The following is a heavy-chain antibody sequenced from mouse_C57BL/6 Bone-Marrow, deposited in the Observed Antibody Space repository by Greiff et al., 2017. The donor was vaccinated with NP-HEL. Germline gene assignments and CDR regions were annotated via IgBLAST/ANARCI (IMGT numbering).Heavy chain of an antibody. Sequence: VQLQQSGPELVKPGASVKIPCKASGYTFTDYNMDWVKQSHGKSLEWIGDINPNNGGTIYNQKFKGKATLTVDKSSSTAYMELRSLTSEDTAVDYCARESYYGSSYWDFDVWGTGTTVTVSS. V-gene: IGHV1-18*01. D-gene: IGHD1-1*01. CDR3: ARESYYGSSYWDFDV. CDR1: GYTFTDYN. CDR2: INPNNGGT. J-gene: IGHJ1*03.